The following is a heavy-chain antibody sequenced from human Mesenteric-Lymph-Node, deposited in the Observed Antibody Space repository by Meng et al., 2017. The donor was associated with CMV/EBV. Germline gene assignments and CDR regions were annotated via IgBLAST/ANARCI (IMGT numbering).Heavy chain of an antibody. CDR3: ARDLAVPGTVGYFFDY. CDR1: GDSVPSTSAT. V-gene: IGHV6-1*01. J-gene: IGHJ4*02. CDR2: PHYRAKWDT. D-gene: IGHD6-19*01. Sequence: QIPSLTRVIPGDSVPSTSATWNWIRQSPSRGLECLGRPHYRAKWDTDYAVSVKGRITSNPDTSKNQFSLQLNSVTPDDTAVYYCARDLAVPGTVGYFFDYWGQGTLVTVSS.